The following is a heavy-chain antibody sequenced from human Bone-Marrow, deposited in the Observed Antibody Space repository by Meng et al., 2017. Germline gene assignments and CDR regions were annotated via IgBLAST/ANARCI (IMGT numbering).Heavy chain of an antibody. Sequence: QLQLQESGPGLEKPSETLSLSCTVSGGSISSRSYYWAWIRQSPGKGLEWIGQIYYNGKSYYNPSLKSRVTMSVDTSRSQFSLNLNTVTAADTAVYYCARASYSYDSWFDPWGQGTLVTVSS. J-gene: IGHJ5*02. CDR1: GGSISSRSYY. CDR3: ARASYSYDSWFDP. V-gene: IGHV4-39*01. D-gene: IGHD5-18*01. CDR2: IYYNGKS.